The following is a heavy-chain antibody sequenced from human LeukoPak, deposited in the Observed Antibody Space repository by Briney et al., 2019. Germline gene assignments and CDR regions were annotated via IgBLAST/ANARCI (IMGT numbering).Heavy chain of an antibody. V-gene: IGHV3-53*01. CDR2: IYSGGST. D-gene: IGHD7-27*01. J-gene: IGHJ3*02. Sequence: QAGGSLRLSCAASGFTVSSNYMSWVRQAPGKGVEWVSVIYSGGSTYHAVSVKGRFTISRDNSKNTLYLQMNCLRAEDTAMYYCARGLGIGAFDIWGQGTMVTVYS. CDR1: GFTVSSNY. CDR3: ARGLGIGAFDI.